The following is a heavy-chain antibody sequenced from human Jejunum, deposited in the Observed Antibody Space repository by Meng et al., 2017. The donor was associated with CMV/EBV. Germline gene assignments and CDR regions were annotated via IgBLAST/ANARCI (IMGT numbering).Heavy chain of an antibody. J-gene: IGHJ3*02. Sequence: GVTFGVSCMPWVRQSPWRGLVWVGNIETHGNDKYYVDSVKSGFTSSRDKAKNSLYLQMSSLRVEDTAIYYCARNPYNNGGYGAFGMWGHGTMVTVSS. CDR2: IETHGNDK. D-gene: IGHD2-8*01. V-gene: IGHV3-7*01. CDR3: ARNPYNNGGYGAFGM. CDR1: GVTFGVSC.